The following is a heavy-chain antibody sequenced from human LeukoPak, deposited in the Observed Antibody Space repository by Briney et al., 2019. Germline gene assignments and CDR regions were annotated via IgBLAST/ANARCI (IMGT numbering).Heavy chain of an antibody. CDR1: GFTISNAW. J-gene: IGHJ4*02. CDR2: IKSKADGGTT. Sequence: PGGSLRLSCEASGFTISNAWMSWVRQAPGKGLEWVGRIKSKADGGTTDYTAPVQGRFTISRDDSKNTLYLLMNSLKTEDTAVYYCTTDGQGWGGQGTLVTVSS. D-gene: IGHD1-26*01. CDR3: TTDGQGW. V-gene: IGHV3-15*01.